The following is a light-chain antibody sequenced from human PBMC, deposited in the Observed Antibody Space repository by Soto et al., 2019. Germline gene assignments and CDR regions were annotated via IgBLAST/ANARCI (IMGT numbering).Light chain of an antibody. CDR3: QHHNSYSQT. Sequence: DIPLTQSPPTLSASVGDRVTITCRASQGIRNYLAWYQQMPGKAPKLLIYGASSLQSGVPSRFSGSGSGTEFTLTISSLQPDDFATYFCQHHNSYSQTFGQGTKVEIK. J-gene: IGKJ1*01. CDR1: QGIRNY. V-gene: IGKV1-5*01. CDR2: GAS.